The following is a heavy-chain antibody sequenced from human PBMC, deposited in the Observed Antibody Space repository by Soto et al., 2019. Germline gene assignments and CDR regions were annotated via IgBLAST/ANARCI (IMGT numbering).Heavy chain of an antibody. CDR3: AKLGFVLMELYYFHQ. CDR2: ISGNSGKT. V-gene: IGHV3-23*01. CDR1: GFTFSSYA. J-gene: IGHJ4*01. D-gene: IGHD2-8*01. Sequence: EVQLLESGGGLVQPGGSLRLSCTASGFTFSSYAMSWVRQAPGKELEWVSTISGNSGKTNYAESVKGRFSIPRDNSKNTVHLQLDSLRAEDTAVYFCAKLGFVLMELYYFHQWGHGTLVTVSS.